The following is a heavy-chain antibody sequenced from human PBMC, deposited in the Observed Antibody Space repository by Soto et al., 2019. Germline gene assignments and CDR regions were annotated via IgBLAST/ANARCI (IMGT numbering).Heavy chain of an antibody. CDR2: FYYTGST. Sequence: SETLSLTCTVSGGSIGSSNYYWGWIRQPPGKGLEWIGSFYYTGSTFYDPSLRSRVAIFVDTSKNQFSLNLSSVTAADTAVYFCARLGSSSAYYSMDVWGQGTTVTVSS. V-gene: IGHV4-39*01. CDR3: ARLGSSSAYYSMDV. CDR1: GGSIGSSNYY. D-gene: IGHD6-13*01. J-gene: IGHJ6*02.